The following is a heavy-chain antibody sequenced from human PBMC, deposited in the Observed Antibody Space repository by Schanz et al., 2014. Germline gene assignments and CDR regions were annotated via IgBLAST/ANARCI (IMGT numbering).Heavy chain of an antibody. CDR2: IGGSDGNT. CDR1: GYTFTRSG. V-gene: IGHV1-18*01. D-gene: IGHD2-2*01. Sequence: QVQLVQSGGEVKTPGASVKVSCKASGYTFTRSGISWVRQAPGQGLEWMGWIGGSDGNTNFAQKFQGRVTMTSDTSISTANMELSRLRSDDTAVYYCAVVVPASYAFDMWGQGTMVTVSS. CDR3: AVVVPASYAFDM. J-gene: IGHJ3*02.